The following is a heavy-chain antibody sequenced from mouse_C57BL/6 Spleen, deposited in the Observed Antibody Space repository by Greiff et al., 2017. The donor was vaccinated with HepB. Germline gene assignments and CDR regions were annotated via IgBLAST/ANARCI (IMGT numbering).Heavy chain of an antibody. V-gene: IGHV1-64*01. J-gene: IGHJ3*01. D-gene: IGHD2-4*01. CDR1: GYTFTSYW. CDR2: IHPNSGST. Sequence: QVQLQQPGAELVKPGASVKLSCPASGYTFTSYWMHWVKQRPGQGLERIGMIHPNSGSTNYNEKFKSKATLTVDKSSSTAYMQLSSLTSEDSAVYYCAGYDYDEFAWFAYWGQGTLVTVSA. CDR3: AGYDYDEFAWFAY.